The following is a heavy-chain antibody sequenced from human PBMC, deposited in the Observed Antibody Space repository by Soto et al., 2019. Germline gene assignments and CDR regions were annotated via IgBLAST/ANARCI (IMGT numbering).Heavy chain of an antibody. V-gene: IGHV3-13*01. CDR1: GFTFSSYD. J-gene: IGHJ4*02. Sequence: GGSLRLSCAASGFTFSSYDMHWVRQATGKGLEWVSAIGTAGDTYYPGSVKGRFTISRENAKNSLYLQMNSLRAEDTAVYYCARGFSGYDYAGQFNDYWGQGTLVTVSS. CDR2: IGTAGDT. D-gene: IGHD5-12*01. CDR3: ARGFSGYDYAGQFNDY.